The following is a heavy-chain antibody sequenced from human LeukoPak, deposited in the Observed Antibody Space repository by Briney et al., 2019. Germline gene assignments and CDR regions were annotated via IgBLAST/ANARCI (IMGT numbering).Heavy chain of an antibody. J-gene: IGHJ4*02. Sequence: SETLSLTCTVSGGSISSSSYYWGWIRQPPGKGLEWIGSIYYSGSTYYNPSLKSRVTIAVDPSKNQFSLKLSSVTAADTAVYYCARVAGFGMTTIFDYWGQGTLVTVSS. CDR3: ARVAGFGMTTIFDY. CDR2: IYYSGST. D-gene: IGHD5-24*01. CDR1: GGSISSSSYY. V-gene: IGHV4-39*07.